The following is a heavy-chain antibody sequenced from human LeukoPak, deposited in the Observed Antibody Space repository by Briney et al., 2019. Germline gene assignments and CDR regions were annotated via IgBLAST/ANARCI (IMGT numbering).Heavy chain of an antibody. CDR3: ARVAVGAGTDYFDY. V-gene: IGHV3-53*01. CDR2: IYSGGDT. CDR1: GFTVSSNY. D-gene: IGHD6-19*01. J-gene: IGHJ4*02. Sequence: TGGSLRPSCAASGFTVSSNYMSWVRQAPGKGLEWVSVIYSGGDTYYADSVKGRFTISRDNSKNTLYLQMNSLRAEDTAVYYCARVAVGAGTDYFDYWGQGTLVTVSS.